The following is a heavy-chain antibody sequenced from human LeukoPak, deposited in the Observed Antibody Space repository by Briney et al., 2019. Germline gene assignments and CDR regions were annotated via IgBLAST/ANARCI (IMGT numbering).Heavy chain of an antibody. CDR3: AKSDYGAPLES. CDR1: GFTFDDYV. CDR2: ISGDGGGS. D-gene: IGHD4-17*01. V-gene: IGHV3-43*02. Sequence: GGSLRLSCAASGFTFDDYVMHWVRQTPGKGLEWVSFISGDGGGSYYADSVKSRFTISRDNSKNSLFLQMNSLRTEDTAFYYCAKSDYGAPLESWGQGTLVTVSS. J-gene: IGHJ5*02.